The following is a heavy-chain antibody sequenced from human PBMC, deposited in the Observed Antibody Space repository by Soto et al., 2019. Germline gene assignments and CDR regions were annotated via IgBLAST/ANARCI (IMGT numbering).Heavy chain of an antibody. CDR2: ISSNSSTI. Sequence: GGSLRLSCAASGFTFSSYSMNWVRQAPGKGLEWVSYISSNSSTIYYADSVKGRFTISRDNGKNSLYLQMNSLRTEDTALYYCAKEAGTIYFDYWGQGALVTVSS. D-gene: IGHD6-13*01. J-gene: IGHJ4*02. V-gene: IGHV3-48*04. CDR1: GFTFSSYS. CDR3: AKEAGTIYFDY.